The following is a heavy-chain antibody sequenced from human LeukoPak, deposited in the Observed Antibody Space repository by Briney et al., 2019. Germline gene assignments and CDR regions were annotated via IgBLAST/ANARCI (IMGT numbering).Heavy chain of an antibody. CDR1: GGSISSYY. J-gene: IGHJ4*02. Sequence: PSETLSLTCTVSGGSISSYYWSWIRQPPGKGLEWIGYIYYSGTTNYNPSLKSRVTISVDTSKNQFSLKLSSVTAADTAVYYCARGVYIAAAQYAYWGQGSLVTVSS. D-gene: IGHD6-13*01. V-gene: IGHV4-59*01. CDR2: IYYSGTT. CDR3: ARGVYIAAAQYAY.